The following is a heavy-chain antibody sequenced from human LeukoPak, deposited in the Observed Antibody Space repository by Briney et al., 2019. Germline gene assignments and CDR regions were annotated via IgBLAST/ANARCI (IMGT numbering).Heavy chain of an antibody. CDR3: ARDRYCSSTSCVSGVFDY. CDR2: IIPIFGTA. J-gene: IGHJ4*02. V-gene: IGHV1-69*05. Sequence: ASVKVSCKASGGTFSSYAISWVRQAPGQGLEWMGGIIPIFGTANYAQKFQGRVTITTDESTSTANMELSSLRSEDTAVYYCARDRYCSSTSCVSGVFDYWGQGTLVTVSS. D-gene: IGHD2-2*01. CDR1: GGTFSSYA.